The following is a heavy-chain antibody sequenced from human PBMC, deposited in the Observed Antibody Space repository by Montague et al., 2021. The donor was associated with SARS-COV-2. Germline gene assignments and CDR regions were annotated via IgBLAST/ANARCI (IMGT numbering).Heavy chain of an antibody. CDR3: ARGSSGGDFVIRCGMDV. CDR2: IYSGGTT. V-gene: IGHV3-53*01. Sequence: SLRLSCAASGFTVSSNYMSWVRQAPGKGLEWVSIIYSGGTTYYADSVKGRFTISRDNSKNSLYLQMNSLRAEDTAVYYCARGSSGGDFVIRCGMDVWGQGTTVTVSS. CDR1: GFTVSSNY. J-gene: IGHJ6*02. D-gene: IGHD2-21*01.